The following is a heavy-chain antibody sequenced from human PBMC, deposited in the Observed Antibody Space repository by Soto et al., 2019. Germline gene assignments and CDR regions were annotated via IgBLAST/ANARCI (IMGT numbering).Heavy chain of an antibody. CDR1: GFTFSSFG. CDR2: ISYDGRTK. J-gene: IGHJ4*02. V-gene: IGHV3-30*18. CDR3: EKDQDGAPQLVRGAFNY. Sequence: QVQLVESGGGVVQPGTYLRVSCAASGFTFSSFGMNWVRQAPGKGLEWVATISYDGRTKYYADSVTGRFTISRDNSKNKLYLQMTSLRTEDTAVYYCEKDQDGAPQLVRGAFNYWGQGTLVTVSS. D-gene: IGHD6-13*01.